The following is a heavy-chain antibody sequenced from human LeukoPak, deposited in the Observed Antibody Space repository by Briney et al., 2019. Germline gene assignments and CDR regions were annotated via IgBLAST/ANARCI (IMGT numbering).Heavy chain of an antibody. D-gene: IGHD2-15*01. Sequence: GGSLRLSCAAPGFTFSDYYMSWIRQAPVKGLEWVSYISSSGSTIYYADSVKGRFTISRDNAKNSLYLQMNSLRAEDTAVYYCAREATRSSAFDIWGQGTMVTVSS. CDR1: GFTFSDYY. J-gene: IGHJ3*02. V-gene: IGHV3-11*01. CDR2: ISSSGSTI. CDR3: AREATRSSAFDI.